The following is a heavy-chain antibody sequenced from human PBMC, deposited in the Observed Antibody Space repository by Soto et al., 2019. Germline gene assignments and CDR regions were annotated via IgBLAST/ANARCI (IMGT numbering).Heavy chain of an antibody. Sequence: GGSLRLSCAASGFTFSSYGMHWVRQAPGKGLEWVAIIRNDGSNRNYADSVKGRFTISRDNSKNTLYLQMDSLRAEDTAVYHCSRSHGSGWLIDFWGQGTLVTVSS. V-gene: IGHV3-33*01. J-gene: IGHJ4*02. CDR2: IRNDGSNR. D-gene: IGHD6-19*01. CDR3: SRSHGSGWLIDF. CDR1: GFTFSSYG.